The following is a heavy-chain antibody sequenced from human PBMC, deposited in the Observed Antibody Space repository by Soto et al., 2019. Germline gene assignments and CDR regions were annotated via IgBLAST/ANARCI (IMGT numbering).Heavy chain of an antibody. V-gene: IGHV1-18*01. J-gene: IGHJ1*01. CDR2: ISGYNGET. D-gene: IGHD6-13*01. CDR1: GYTFTNYD. CDR3: ARGGSSWSAEYYQH. Sequence: QVQLVQSGAEVKKPGASVKVSCKASGYTFTNYDINWVRQAPGQGPEWMGWISGYNGETKYAQSLHGRVTMTTDTSTSTAYMELRSLRSDDTAVYYCARGGSSWSAEYYQHWGQGTLVIVSS.